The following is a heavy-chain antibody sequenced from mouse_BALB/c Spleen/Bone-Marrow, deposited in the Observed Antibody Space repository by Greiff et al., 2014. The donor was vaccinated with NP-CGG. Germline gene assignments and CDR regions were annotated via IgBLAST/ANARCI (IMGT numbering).Heavy chain of an antibody. CDR2: IDPANGNT. V-gene: IGHV14-3*02. CDR1: GFNFKDTY. Sequence: VQLQQSGAELVKPGASVKLSCTASGFNFKDTYMHWVKQRPEQGLEWIGRIDPANGNTKYDPKFQGKATITADTSSNTAYLQVSTLASEDAAVYYCARPIYHWGQGTSVTVSS. CDR3: ARPIYH. J-gene: IGHJ4*01.